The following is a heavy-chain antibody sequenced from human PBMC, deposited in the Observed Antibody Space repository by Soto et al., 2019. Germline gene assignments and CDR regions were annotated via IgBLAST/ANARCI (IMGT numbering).Heavy chain of an antibody. CDR3: ARGSGSYEYYYGMDV. Sequence: SVKVSCKASGYTFTSYYMHWVRQAPGQGLEWMGGIIPIFGTANYAQKFQGRVTITADESTSTAYMELSSLRSEDTAVYYCARGSGSYEYYYGMDVWGQGTTVTVSS. D-gene: IGHD1-26*01. J-gene: IGHJ6*02. CDR1: GYTFTSYY. V-gene: IGHV1-69*13. CDR2: IIPIFGTA.